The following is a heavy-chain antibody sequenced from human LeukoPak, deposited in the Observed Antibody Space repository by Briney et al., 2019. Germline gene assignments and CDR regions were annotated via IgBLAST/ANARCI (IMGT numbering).Heavy chain of an antibody. D-gene: IGHD3-9*01. V-gene: IGHV3-7*01. CDR2: IKQDGSEK. J-gene: IGHJ5*02. Sequence: GGSLRLSCAASGFTFSSYWMSWVRQAPGKGLEWVANIKQDGSEKYYVDSVKGRFTISRDNAKNSLYLQMNSLRAEDTAVYYCARAYYDILTGYPDGWFDPWGQGTLVTVSS. CDR1: GFTFSSYW. CDR3: ARAYYDILTGYPDGWFDP.